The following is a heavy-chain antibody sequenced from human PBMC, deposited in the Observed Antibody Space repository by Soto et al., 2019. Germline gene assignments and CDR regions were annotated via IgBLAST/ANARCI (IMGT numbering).Heavy chain of an antibody. CDR3: ARDTPGYDYVWGSYRYTKTPFDY. V-gene: IGHV1-18*01. CDR2: ISAYNGNT. D-gene: IGHD3-16*02. CDR1: GYTFTSYG. Sequence: GASVKVSCKASGYTFTSYGISWVRQAPGQGLEWMGWISAYNGNTNHAQKLQGRVTMTTDTSTSTAYMELRSLRSDDTAVYYCARDTPGYDYVWGSYRYTKTPFDYWGQGTLVTVSS. J-gene: IGHJ4*02.